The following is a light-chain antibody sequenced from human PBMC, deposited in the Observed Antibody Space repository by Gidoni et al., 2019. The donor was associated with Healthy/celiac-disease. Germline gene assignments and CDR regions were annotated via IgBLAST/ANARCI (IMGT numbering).Light chain of an antibody. V-gene: IGKV1-39*01. J-gene: IGKJ4*01. CDR2: AAS. CDR3: QQSYSTPLT. CDR1: QSISSY. Sequence: TQWTQLPSSLSASVGDRVTITCRASQSISSYLNWYQQKPGKAPKLLIYAASSLQSGVPSRFSGSGSGTDFTLTISSLQPEDFATYYCQQSYSTPLTFXGXTKVEIK.